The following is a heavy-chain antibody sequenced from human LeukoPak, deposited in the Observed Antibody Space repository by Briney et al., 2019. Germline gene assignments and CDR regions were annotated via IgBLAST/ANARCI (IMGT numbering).Heavy chain of an antibody. D-gene: IGHD6-13*01. CDR3: ARQARSVYSSSWPDY. J-gene: IGHJ4*02. Sequence: SGTLSLTCKVSGDSMSRRYWSWIRQPPGKGLEWIGYIYFDGTTNYSPSLRSRVSMSVDTSKNLLSLKLSSVTAADTAVYYCARQARSVYSSSWPDYWGQGTLVTVSS. V-gene: IGHV4-59*08. CDR1: GDSMSRRY. CDR2: IYFDGTT.